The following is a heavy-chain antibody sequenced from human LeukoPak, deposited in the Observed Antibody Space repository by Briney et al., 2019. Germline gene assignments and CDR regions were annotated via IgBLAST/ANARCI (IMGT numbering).Heavy chain of an antibody. D-gene: IGHD1-26*01. V-gene: IGHV1-46*01. CDR1: GYTFTSYY. Sequence: ASVKVSCKASGYTFTSYYMHWVRQAPGQGLEWMGIINPSGDSTSYTQKFQGRVTMTRDMSTGTAYMELSSLRSEDTAVYYCARDMGSRYSTDYWGQGTLVTVSS. CDR2: INPSGDST. J-gene: IGHJ4*02. CDR3: ARDMGSRYSTDY.